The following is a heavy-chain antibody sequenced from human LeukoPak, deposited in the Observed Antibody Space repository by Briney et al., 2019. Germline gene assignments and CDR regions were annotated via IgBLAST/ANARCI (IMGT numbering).Heavy chain of an antibody. CDR2: TSHSDSP. D-gene: IGHD3-10*01. CDR3: ARLGLWFGELSGMDV. Sequence: PSETLSLTCSVSGMSITSRHYWGWIRQPPGKGLEWIGSTSHSDSPYYNPSLESRVTISLDTSRNQFSLKLTSVTAADTAVYYCARLGLWFGELSGMDVWGQGTTVTVSS. CDR1: GMSITSRHY. V-gene: IGHV4-38-2*02. J-gene: IGHJ6*02.